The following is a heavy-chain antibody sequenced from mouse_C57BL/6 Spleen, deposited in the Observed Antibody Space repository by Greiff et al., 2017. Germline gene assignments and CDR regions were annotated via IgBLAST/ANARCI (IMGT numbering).Heavy chain of an antibody. J-gene: IGHJ2*01. CDR1: GYTFTSYW. D-gene: IGHD6-1*01. CDR2: IDPSDSET. Sequence: QVQLQQPGAELVRPGSSVKLSCKASGYTFTSYWMHWVKQRPIQGLEWIGNIDPSDSETHYTQKFKDKDTLTVDKSSSTAYLQLSSLTSEDSAVYYCARWGSAGDYWGQGTTLTVSS. V-gene: IGHV1-52*01. CDR3: ARWGSAGDY.